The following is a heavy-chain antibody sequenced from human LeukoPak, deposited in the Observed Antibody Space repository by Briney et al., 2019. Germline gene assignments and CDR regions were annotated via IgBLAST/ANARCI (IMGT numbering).Heavy chain of an antibody. V-gene: IGHV3-21*01. Sequence: PGGSLRLSCAASGFTFSSYSMNWVRQAPGKGLEWVSSISSSSSYIYYADSVKGRFTISRDNAKNSLYLQMNSLRAEDTAVYYCAREASVGLNYFDYWGQGTLVTVSS. J-gene: IGHJ4*02. CDR3: AREASVGLNYFDY. CDR2: ISSSSSYI. D-gene: IGHD4-23*01. CDR1: GFTFSSYS.